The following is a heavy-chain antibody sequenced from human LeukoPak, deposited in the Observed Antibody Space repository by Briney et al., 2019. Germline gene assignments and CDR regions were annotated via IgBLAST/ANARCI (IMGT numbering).Heavy chain of an antibody. D-gene: IGHD1-26*01. Sequence: PGRSLRLSCAASGFTFSSYGMHWVRQAPGKGLEWVAVIWYDGSNKCYADSVKGRFTISRDNSKNTLYLQMNSLRAEDTAVYYCARDIGPSTNWFDPWGQGTLVTVSS. V-gene: IGHV3-33*01. CDR1: GFTFSSYG. CDR2: IWYDGSNK. J-gene: IGHJ5*02. CDR3: ARDIGPSTNWFDP.